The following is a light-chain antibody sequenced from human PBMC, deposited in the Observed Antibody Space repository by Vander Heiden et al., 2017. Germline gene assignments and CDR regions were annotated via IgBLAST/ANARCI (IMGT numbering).Light chain of an antibody. CDR1: QSISSW. CDR2: KAS. V-gene: IGKV1-5*03. CDR3: QQDYTYSMT. J-gene: IGKJ1*01. Sequence: DIEMTLSPSTLSASVGDRVTITCRASQSISSWLAWYQQKPGKAPKLLIYKASSLESGVPSRFSGSGSGTEFTLTISSLQPDDFATYYCQQDYTYSMTFGQGTRLEIK.